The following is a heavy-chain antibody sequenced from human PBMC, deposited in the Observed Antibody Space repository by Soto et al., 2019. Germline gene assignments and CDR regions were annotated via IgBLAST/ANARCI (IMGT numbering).Heavy chain of an antibody. CDR2: MNPNSGNT. V-gene: IGHV1-8*01. Sequence: GASVKVSCKASGYTFTSYDINWVRHATGQGXEWMGWMNPNSGNTGYAQKFQGRVTMTRNTSISTAYMELSSLRSEDTAVYYCAVFSYYYDSSGYYSNWFDPWGQGTLVTVSS. CDR1: GYTFTSYD. D-gene: IGHD3-22*01. J-gene: IGHJ5*02. CDR3: AVFSYYYDSSGYYSNWFDP.